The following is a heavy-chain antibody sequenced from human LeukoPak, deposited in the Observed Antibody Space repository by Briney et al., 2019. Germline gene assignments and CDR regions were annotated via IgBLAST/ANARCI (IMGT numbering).Heavy chain of an antibody. V-gene: IGHV7-4-1*02. D-gene: IGHD2-21*01. Sequence: ASVKVSCKASGYTFTSYAMNWVRQAPGQGLEWMGWINTNTGNPTYAQGFTGRFVFSLDTSVSTAYLQISSLKAEDTAVYYCARDGGLLWWLGGYYYYYYMDVWGKGTTVTVSS. J-gene: IGHJ6*03. CDR2: INTNTGNP. CDR3: ARDGGLLWWLGGYYYYYYMDV. CDR1: GYTFTSYA.